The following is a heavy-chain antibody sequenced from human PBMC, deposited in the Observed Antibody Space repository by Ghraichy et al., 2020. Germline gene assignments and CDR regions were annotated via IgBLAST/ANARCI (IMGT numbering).Heavy chain of an antibody. J-gene: IGHJ5*02. V-gene: IGHV4-39*01. Sequence: SETLSLTCTVSGGSIGSSCYFWGWIRPPPGKGLDWIGSIYYSGNNYYNPSVRSRVTISGYTSKNQFSLRLSSVTAADTAVYYCARHGWRWGKSDLGKWIDTGGQGTLVTVSS. D-gene: IGHD2-21*02. CDR2: IYYSGNN. CDR3: ARHGWRWGKSDLGKWIDT. CDR1: GGSIGSSCYF.